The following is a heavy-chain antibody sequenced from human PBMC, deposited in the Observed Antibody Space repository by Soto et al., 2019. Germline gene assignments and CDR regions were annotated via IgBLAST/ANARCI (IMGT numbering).Heavy chain of an antibody. CDR1: GYTFTSYG. V-gene: IGHV1-18*01. CDR3: AREDERNAYGDRGWFDP. D-gene: IGHD4-17*01. J-gene: IGHJ5*02. Sequence: QVQLVQSGAEVKKPGASVKVSCKASGYTFTSYGISWVRQAPGQGLEWMGWISAYNGNTNYAQKRQGGVHRTTDTTTSKAHLELRSLRSDDTAVYYCAREDERNAYGDRGWFDPWGQGTLVPVSS. CDR2: ISAYNGNT.